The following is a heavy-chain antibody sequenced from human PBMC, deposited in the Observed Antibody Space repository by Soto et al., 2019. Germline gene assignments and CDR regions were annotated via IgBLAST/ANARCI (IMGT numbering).Heavy chain of an antibody. CDR1: GFTFSSYS. V-gene: IGHV3-21*05. CDR2: ISSSGTSA. Sequence: PGGSLRLSCAASGFTFSSYSMNWVRQAPGKGLEWVSYISSSGTSANYADSVKGRFTISRDNAKNSLYLQMNSLRAEDTAVYYCARDRGAVTGQYFDYWGQGALVTVSS. D-gene: IGHD6-19*01. J-gene: IGHJ4*02. CDR3: ARDRGAVTGQYFDY.